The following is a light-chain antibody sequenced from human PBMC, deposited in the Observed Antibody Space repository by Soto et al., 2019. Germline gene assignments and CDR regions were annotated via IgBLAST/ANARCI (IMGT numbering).Light chain of an antibody. Sequence: ENVLTQSPGTLSLSPGERATLSCRASQTVSSYLTWYQQRPGQAPRLLISGASRRATGIPDRFSGSGSGTDFTLTISRLEPEDFALYYCQQYGTSPITFGQATRLEIK. CDR2: GAS. CDR1: QTVSSY. J-gene: IGKJ5*01. V-gene: IGKV3-20*01. CDR3: QQYGTSPIT.